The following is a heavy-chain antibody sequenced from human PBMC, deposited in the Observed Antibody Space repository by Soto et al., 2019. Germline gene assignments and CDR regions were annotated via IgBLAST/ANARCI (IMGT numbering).Heavy chain of an antibody. V-gene: IGHV5-51*01. CDR3: ARQGWEGSGIQRWITYLDV. CDR2: IYPGDSDT. CDR1: GYSFTSYW. Sequence: PGASLKISCKGSGYSFTSYWIGWVRQMPGKGLEWMGIIYPGDSDTGYSPSFQGQVTISADKSISTAYLQWSSLKASDTAMYYCARQGWEGSGIQRWITYLDVWGQGALVTVSS. J-gene: IGHJ4*02. D-gene: IGHD1-26*01.